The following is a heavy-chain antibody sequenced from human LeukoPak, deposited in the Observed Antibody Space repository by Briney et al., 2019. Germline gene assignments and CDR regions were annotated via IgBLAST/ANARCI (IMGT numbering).Heavy chain of an antibody. J-gene: IGHJ4*02. D-gene: IGHD6-6*01. CDR3: IPEYTKSLVIDY. Sequence: PGGSLRLSCGASGFIFSNYGMHWVRQAPGKGLEWVTFIRYDGREKYYADSVKGRFTISRDNSMSTLYLQMNSLRAEDTAVYYCIPEYTKSLVIDYWGQGTLVTVSS. CDR2: IRYDGREK. V-gene: IGHV3-30*02. CDR1: GFIFSNYG.